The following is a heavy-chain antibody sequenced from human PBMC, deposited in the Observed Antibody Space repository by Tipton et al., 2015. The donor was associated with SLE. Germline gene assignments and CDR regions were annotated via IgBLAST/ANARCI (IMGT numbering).Heavy chain of an antibody. CDR2: IYSGGST. CDR1: GFTVSSNY. D-gene: IGHD3-10*01. V-gene: IGHV3-66*02. Sequence: GSLRLSCAASGFTVSSNYMSWVRQAPGKGLEWVSVIYSGGSTYYADSVKGRFTISRDNSKNTLYLQMNSLRAEDAAVYYCARCPGRFGEPCYWGQGTLVTVSS. CDR3: ARCPGRFGEPCY. J-gene: IGHJ4*02.